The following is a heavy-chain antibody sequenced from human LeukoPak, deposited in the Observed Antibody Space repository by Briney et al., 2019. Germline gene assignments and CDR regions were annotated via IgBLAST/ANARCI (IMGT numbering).Heavy chain of an antibody. J-gene: IGHJ4*02. CDR3: ARDIGTVDNY. D-gene: IGHD2-15*01. V-gene: IGHV4-30-4*01. Sequence: XSWIRQPPXXGLXWIGYIYYSGSTYYNPSLKGRVTISVDTSKNQFSLKLSSVTAADTAVYYCARDIGTVDNYWGQGTLVTISS. CDR2: IYYSGST.